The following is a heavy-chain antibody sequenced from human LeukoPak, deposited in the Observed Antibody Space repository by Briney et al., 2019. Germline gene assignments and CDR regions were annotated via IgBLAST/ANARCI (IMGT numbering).Heavy chain of an antibody. CDR1: GFTFSNAW. CDR3: TTDAPYGDYGDY. Sequence: GGSLRLSCAASGFTFSNAWMSWVRQAPGKGLEWVGRIKSKTDGGTTDYAAPVKGRFTISRDDSKNTLYLQMNSLKTEDTAVYYCTTDAPYGDYGDYWGQGTLVTVSS. V-gene: IGHV3-15*01. CDR2: IKSKTDGGTT. J-gene: IGHJ4*02. D-gene: IGHD4-17*01.